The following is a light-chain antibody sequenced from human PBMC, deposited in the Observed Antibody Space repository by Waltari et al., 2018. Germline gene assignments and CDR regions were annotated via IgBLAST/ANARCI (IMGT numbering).Light chain of an antibody. CDR2: RDD. CDR3: QAWDSSAFV. V-gene: IGLV3-1*01. J-gene: IGLJ1*01. Sequence: SYEVTQPPSVSVSPRQRATITCSGEKLGSKYVSWYQQKSGQSPVLVIYRDDKRPSGIPGRFSGSNSGNTAPLTISGTQPMDEADYYCQAWDSSAFVFGAGTKVTVL. CDR1: KLGSKY.